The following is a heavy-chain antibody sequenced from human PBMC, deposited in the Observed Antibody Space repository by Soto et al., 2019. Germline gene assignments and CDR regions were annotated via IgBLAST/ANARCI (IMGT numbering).Heavy chain of an antibody. CDR3: ARARITMIVVVMNWFDP. J-gene: IGHJ5*02. D-gene: IGHD3-22*01. CDR2: IKQDGSEK. V-gene: IGHV3-7*01. Sequence: LRLSCAACGFTFSSYWMSWVRQAPGKGLEWVANIKQDGSEKYYVDSVKGRFTISTDNAKNSLYLQMNSLRAEDTAVYYCARARITMIVVVMNWFDPWGQGTLVTVSS. CDR1: GFTFSSYW.